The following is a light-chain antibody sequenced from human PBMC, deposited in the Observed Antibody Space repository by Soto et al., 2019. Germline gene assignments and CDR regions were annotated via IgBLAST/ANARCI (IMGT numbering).Light chain of an antibody. V-gene: IGLV2-8*01. CDR2: EVS. CDR3: SSYAGSSNFV. Sequence: QSVLTQPPSASGSPGQSVTISCTGTSSDVGAYNYVSWYQQHPGKAPKLMIYEVSQRPSGVPDRFSGSKSGNTASLTVSGLQAEDEADYYCSSYAGSSNFVFGGGTQLTVL. CDR1: SSDVGAYNY. J-gene: IGLJ2*01.